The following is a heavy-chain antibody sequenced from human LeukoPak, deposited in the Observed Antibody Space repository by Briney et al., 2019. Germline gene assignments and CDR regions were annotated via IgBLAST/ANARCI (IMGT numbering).Heavy chain of an antibody. Sequence: PWETLSLTCTVSGGSISSYYWSWIRQPPGKGLEWIGYIYYRGSTSYNPSLKSRVTILVDTSKNQFSLKLSSVTAADTAVYYCARQSYGDYFDYWGQGTLVTVSS. CDR2: IYYRGST. V-gene: IGHV4-59*08. J-gene: IGHJ4*02. CDR1: GGSISSYY. D-gene: IGHD4-17*01. CDR3: ARQSYGDYFDY.